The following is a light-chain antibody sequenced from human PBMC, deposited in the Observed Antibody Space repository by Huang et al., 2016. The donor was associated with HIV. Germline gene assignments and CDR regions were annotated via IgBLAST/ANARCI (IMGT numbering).Light chain of an antibody. J-gene: IGKJ1*01. CDR1: LSISNR. CDR2: KAS. CDR3: QHYDTYPWT. Sequence: DIQMTQSPSTLSASIGDRVTITCRASLSISNRLAWYQQKPGKAPKLLIYKASNLESGVPSRFSGSGSVTEFTLTISSLQPDDFATYYCQHYDTYPWTFGQGTKVEVK. V-gene: IGKV1-5*03.